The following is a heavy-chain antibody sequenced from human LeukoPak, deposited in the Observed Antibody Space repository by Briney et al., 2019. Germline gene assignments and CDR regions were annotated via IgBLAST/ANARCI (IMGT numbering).Heavy chain of an antibody. J-gene: IGHJ4*02. D-gene: IGHD3-22*01. CDR3: AKFQANYYDSSGYGCFDY. CDR2: LSGTGGST. Sequence: PGRSLRLSCAASGFTFDDYAMHWVRQAPGKGLEWVSSLSGTGGSTYYADSVKGRLTVSRDNSRNMLYLEMNSLRAEDTAVYYCAKFQANYYDSSGYGCFDYWGQGVLVTVSS. V-gene: IGHV3-23*01. CDR1: GFTFDDYA.